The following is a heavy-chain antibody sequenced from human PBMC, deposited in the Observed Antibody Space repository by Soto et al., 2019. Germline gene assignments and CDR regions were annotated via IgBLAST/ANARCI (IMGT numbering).Heavy chain of an antibody. Sequence: ASVKVSCKASGYTFSNYGITWVRQAPGQGLEWMGWIIPHNGDTKYAQRLQGSVTMTADTSTSTAYMELRSLSSDDTAVFYCARDLVGATFGRYGLDVWGQGATVTVSS. CDR3: ARDLVGATFGRYGLDV. D-gene: IGHD1-26*01. J-gene: IGHJ6*02. CDR1: GYTFSNYG. V-gene: IGHV1-18*04. CDR2: IIPHNGDT.